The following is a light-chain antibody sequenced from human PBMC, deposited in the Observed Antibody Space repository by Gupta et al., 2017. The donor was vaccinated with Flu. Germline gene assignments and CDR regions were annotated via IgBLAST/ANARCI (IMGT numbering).Light chain of an antibody. CDR3: YSTDSSDNNGV. CDR1: ALPKKY. V-gene: IGLV3-10*01. J-gene: IGLJ3*02. CDR2: EDT. Sequence: SYELTQPPSVSVSPGQTARITCSGSALPKKYAYWYQQKSGQAPVLVIHEDTKRPSGIPERFSGSSSGTMATLTITRAQVEDEADYYCYSTDSSDNNGVFGGGTKLTVL.